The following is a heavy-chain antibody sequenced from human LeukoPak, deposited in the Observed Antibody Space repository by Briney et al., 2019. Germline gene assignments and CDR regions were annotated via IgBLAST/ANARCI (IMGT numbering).Heavy chain of an antibody. V-gene: IGHV1-69*01. D-gene: IGHD1-26*01. CDR3: ARDRSGRYDRRAGNDAFDI. CDR2: IIPIFGIA. Sequence: SVKVSCKASGGTFNNYAISWVRQAPGQGLEWMGGIIPIFGIANYAQKFQGRVTITADESASTASMELSTLRSEDTAVYYCARDRSGRYDRRAGNDAFDIWGQGTMVTVPS. J-gene: IGHJ3*02. CDR1: GGTFNNYA.